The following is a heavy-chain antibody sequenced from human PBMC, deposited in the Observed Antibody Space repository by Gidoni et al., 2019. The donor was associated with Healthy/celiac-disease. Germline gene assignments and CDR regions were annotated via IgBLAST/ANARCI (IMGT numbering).Heavy chain of an antibody. CDR3: ARGYPYYDILTGYYRNWFDP. Sequence: QVQLQQWGAGLLKPSETLSLTCAVYGGSFSGYYWSWIRQPPGKGLEWIGEINHSGSSNYNPSLKSRVTISVDTSKNQFSLKLSSVTAADTAVYYCARGYPYYDILTGYYRNWFDPWGQGTLVTVSS. CDR1: GGSFSGYY. D-gene: IGHD3-9*01. V-gene: IGHV4-34*01. CDR2: INHSGSS. J-gene: IGHJ5*02.